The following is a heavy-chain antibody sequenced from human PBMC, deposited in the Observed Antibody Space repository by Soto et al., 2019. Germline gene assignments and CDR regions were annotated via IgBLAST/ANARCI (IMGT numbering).Heavy chain of an antibody. V-gene: IGHV3-21*01. CDR3: ARDSAGYYMDV. D-gene: IGHD6-25*01. CDR2: ISSSISYI. J-gene: IGHJ6*03. CDR1: GLPLSTFG. Sequence: EVQLVESGGGLVKPGGSLRPSCEASGLPLSTFGTNWFRQAPGKGLEWVSSISSSISYIYYANSVKGRFPISRDNAKNSLYLQMNSLRAEDTAVYYCARDSAGYYMDVWGKGTTVTVSS.